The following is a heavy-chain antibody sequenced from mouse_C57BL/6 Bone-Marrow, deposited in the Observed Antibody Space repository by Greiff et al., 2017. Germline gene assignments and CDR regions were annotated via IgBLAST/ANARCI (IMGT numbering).Heavy chain of an antibody. Sequence: QVQLKQSGAELARPGASVKMSCKASGYTFTSYTMHWVKQRPGQGLEWIGYINPSSGYTKYNQKFKDKATLTADKSSRTAYMQLSSLTSEDSAVYYCARHYGSSDWYFDVWGTGTTVTVSS. D-gene: IGHD1-1*01. CDR3: ARHYGSSDWYFDV. CDR1: GYTFTSYT. CDR2: INPSSGYT. J-gene: IGHJ1*03. V-gene: IGHV1-4*01.